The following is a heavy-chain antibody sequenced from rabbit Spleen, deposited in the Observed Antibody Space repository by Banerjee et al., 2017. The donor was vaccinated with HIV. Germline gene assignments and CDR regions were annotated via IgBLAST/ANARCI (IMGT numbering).Heavy chain of an antibody. Sequence: QSLEESGGGLVTPGGTLTLTCTASGFSFSSNAMCWVRQAPGKGLEWIGCVGTTTGKTYYASWAKGRFTVSKTSSTTVTLQMTSLTVADTATYFCARDTGSSFSSYGMDLWGQGTLVTVS. CDR1: GFSFSSNA. CDR2: VGTTTGKT. D-gene: IGHD8-1*01. V-gene: IGHV1S40*01. CDR3: ARDTGSSFSSYGMDL. J-gene: IGHJ6*01.